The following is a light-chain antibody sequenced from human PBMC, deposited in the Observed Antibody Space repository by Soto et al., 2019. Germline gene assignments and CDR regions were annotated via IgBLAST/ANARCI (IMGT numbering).Light chain of an antibody. Sequence: QSVLTQPSSASGSPGQSVTISCTGTSSDVGGYNYVSWYQQHPGKAPKLMIYEVSERPSGVPDRFSGSKSGNTASLTVSGLQAEDEADYYCSSYAGSNNVIFGGGTKVTVL. V-gene: IGLV2-8*01. J-gene: IGLJ2*01. CDR2: EVS. CDR3: SSYAGSNNVI. CDR1: SSDVGGYNY.